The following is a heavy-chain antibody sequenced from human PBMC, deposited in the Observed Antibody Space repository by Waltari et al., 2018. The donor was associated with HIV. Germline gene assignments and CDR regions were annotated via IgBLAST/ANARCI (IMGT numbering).Heavy chain of an antibody. D-gene: IGHD6-13*01. CDR3: TRLQQQLAEDL. V-gene: IGHV3-21*01. Sequence: QLVESGGGLVKPGESLRLSCAASGFTFSRYNMNWVRQAPGKGLEWVSSISRDNAKNSVFLQMDGLRAEDTAVYYCTRLQQQLAEDLWGRGILVTVSS. CDR1: GFTFSRYN. J-gene: IGHJ5*02.